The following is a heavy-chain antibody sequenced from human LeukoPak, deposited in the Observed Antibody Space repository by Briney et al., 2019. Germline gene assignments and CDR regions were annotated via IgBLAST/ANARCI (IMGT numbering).Heavy chain of an antibody. CDR2: IYPRDSDT. D-gene: IGHD5-24*01. CDR1: GYNFASYW. CDR3: AILNHPDGRVY. V-gene: IGHV5-51*01. J-gene: IGHJ4*02. Sequence: GESLKISCKGSGYNFASYWIGWVRQMPGKGLEWMGIIYPRDSDTRYSPSFQGQVTISADKSTSTAFLQWSSLRASDTAMYYCAILNHPDGRVYWGQGTLVTVSS.